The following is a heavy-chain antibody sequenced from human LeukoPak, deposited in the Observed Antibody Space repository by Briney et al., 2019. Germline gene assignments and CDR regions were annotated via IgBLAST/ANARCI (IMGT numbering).Heavy chain of an antibody. V-gene: IGHV3-23*01. J-gene: IGHJ4*02. CDR2: ISGSGGST. CDR1: GFTFSSYG. Sequence: GGSLRLSCAASGFTFSSYGMSWVRQAPGKGLEWVSAISGSGGSTYYADSVKGRFTISRDNSKNTLYLQMNSLRAEDTAVYYCAKGSAYGSGSYYIPYWGQGTLVTVSS. D-gene: IGHD3-10*01. CDR3: AKGSAYGSGSYYIPY.